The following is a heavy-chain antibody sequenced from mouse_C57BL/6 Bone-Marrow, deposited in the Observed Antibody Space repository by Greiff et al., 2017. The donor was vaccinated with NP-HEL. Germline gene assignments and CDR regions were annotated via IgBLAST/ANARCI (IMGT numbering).Heavy chain of an antibody. CDR3: ARTLYGSSYVYAMDY. V-gene: IGHV1-72*01. J-gene: IGHJ4*01. D-gene: IGHD1-1*01. Sequence: QVQLQQPGAELVKPGASVKLSCKASGYTFTSYWMHWVKQRPGRGLEWIGRIDPNSGGTKYNEKFKSKATLTVDKPSSTAYMQLSSLTSEDSAVYYCARTLYGSSYVYAMDYWGQGTSVTVSS. CDR2: IDPNSGGT. CDR1: GYTFTSYW.